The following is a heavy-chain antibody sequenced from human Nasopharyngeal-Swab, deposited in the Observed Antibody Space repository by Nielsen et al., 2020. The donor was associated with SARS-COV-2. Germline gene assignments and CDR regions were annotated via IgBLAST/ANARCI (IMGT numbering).Heavy chain of an antibody. CDR3: AISLPQNSCMNV. D-gene: IGHD1-7*01. CDR1: GFTVSGNF. CDR2: IYSAGQT. Sequence: GESLKISCAASGFTVSGNFMTWVRQAPGKGLEWVSVIYSAGQTNYADSVKGRFTISRDNSKNTLYLQMNNLRAEDTAVYYCAISLPQNSCMNVWGQGTTVTVSS. J-gene: IGHJ6*02. V-gene: IGHV3-53*01.